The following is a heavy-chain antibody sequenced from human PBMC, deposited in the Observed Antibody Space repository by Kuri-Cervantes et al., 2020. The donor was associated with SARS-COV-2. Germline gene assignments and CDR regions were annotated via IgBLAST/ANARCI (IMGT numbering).Heavy chain of an antibody. CDR3: AKDLYCGGDCYPGFDY. V-gene: IGHV3-30*18. CDR1: GFTFSSYG. CDR2: ISYDGSNK. Sequence: GESLKISCAASGFTFSSYGMHWVRQAPGKGLEWVAVISYDGSNKYYADSVKGRFTISRDNSKNTLYLQMNSLRAEDTAVYYCAKDLYCGGDCYPGFDYWGQGTLVTVSS. D-gene: IGHD2-21*01. J-gene: IGHJ4*02.